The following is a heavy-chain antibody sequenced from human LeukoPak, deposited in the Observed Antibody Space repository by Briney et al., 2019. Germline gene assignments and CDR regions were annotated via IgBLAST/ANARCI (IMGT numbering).Heavy chain of an antibody. CDR2: IEAGNGNA. Sequence: GASVKVSCKASGYTFTSYAMHWVRQAPGQRLEWMGWIEAGNGNAKYSQEFQGRVTITTDTSASAAYMELSNLRSEDMAVYYCARSQTHYCSGGTCNEHPFDSWGQGTLVTVSS. D-gene: IGHD2-15*01. CDR3: ARSQTHYCSGGTCNEHPFDS. V-gene: IGHV1-3*03. CDR1: GYTFTSYA. J-gene: IGHJ4*02.